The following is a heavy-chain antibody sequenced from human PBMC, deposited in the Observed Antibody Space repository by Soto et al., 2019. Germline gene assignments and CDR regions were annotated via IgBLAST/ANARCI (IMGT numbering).Heavy chain of an antibody. V-gene: IGHV3-9*01. CDR1: GFTFDDYA. D-gene: IGHD6-19*01. CDR2: ISWNSGSI. J-gene: IGHJ4*02. CDR3: AKDIAAVAGTVDY. Sequence: EVQLVESGGGLVQPGRSLRLSCAASGFTFDDYAMHWVRQAPGKGLEWVSGISWNSGSIGYADSVKGRFTISRDNAKNSLYLQMNSLRAEDTALYYCAKDIAAVAGTVDYWGQGTLVTVSS.